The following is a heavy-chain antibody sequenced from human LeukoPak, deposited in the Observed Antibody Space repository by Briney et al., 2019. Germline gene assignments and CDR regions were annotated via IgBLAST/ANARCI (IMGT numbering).Heavy chain of an antibody. D-gene: IGHD6-13*01. V-gene: IGHV3-7*05. CDR1: GFTVSSNY. CDR2: IKQDGSEK. J-gene: IGHJ3*02. CDR3: ARWETYGSSWLGAFDI. Sequence: AGGSLRLSCAASGFTVSSNYMTWVRQAPGKGLEWVANIKQDGSEKYYVDSVKGRFTISRDNAKNSLYLQMNSLRAEDTAVYYCARWETYGSSWLGAFDIWGQGTMVTVSS.